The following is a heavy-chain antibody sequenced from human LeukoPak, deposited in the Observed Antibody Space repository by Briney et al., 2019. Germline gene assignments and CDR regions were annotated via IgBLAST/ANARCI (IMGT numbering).Heavy chain of an antibody. Sequence: GGTLRLSCAASGFMFRNHGMNWVRQTPGKGLEWVSAISGSGGSTYYADSVKGRFTISRDNSKNTLYLQMNSLRAEDTAVYYCAKDESSGGYWGQGTLVTVSS. D-gene: IGHD3-10*01. CDR1: GFMFRNHG. CDR3: AKDESSGGY. CDR2: ISGSGGST. J-gene: IGHJ4*02. V-gene: IGHV3-23*01.